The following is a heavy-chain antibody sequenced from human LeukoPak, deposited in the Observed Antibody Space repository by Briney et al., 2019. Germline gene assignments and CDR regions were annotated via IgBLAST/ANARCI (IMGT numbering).Heavy chain of an antibody. V-gene: IGHV3-33*01. CDR2: IWYDGSNK. CDR1: GFTFSGYG. J-gene: IGHJ4*02. Sequence: GGSLRLSCAASGFTFSGYGMHWVRQAPGKGLEWVAVIWYDGSNKYYADSVKGRFTISRDNSKNTLYLQMNSLRAEDTAVYYCARGVYGGNSELAYWGQGTLVTVSS. CDR3: ARGVYGGNSELAY. D-gene: IGHD4-23*01.